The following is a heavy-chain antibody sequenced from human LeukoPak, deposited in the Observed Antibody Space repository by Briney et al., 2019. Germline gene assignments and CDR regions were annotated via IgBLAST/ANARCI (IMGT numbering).Heavy chain of an antibody. CDR3: ARSRQLWTHFDY. D-gene: IGHD5-18*01. CDR1: GFTFSSYA. CDR2: ISYDGSNK. J-gene: IGHJ4*02. V-gene: IGHV3-30*04. Sequence: GGSLRLSCAASGFTFSSYAMHWVRQAPGKGLEWVAVISYDGSNKYYADSVKGRFTISRDNAKNSLYLQMNSLRAEDTAVYYCARSRQLWTHFDYWGQGTLVTVSS.